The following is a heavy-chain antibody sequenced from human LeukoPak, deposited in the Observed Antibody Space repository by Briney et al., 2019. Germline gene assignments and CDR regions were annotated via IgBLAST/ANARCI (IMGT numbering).Heavy chain of an antibody. CDR3: AKDVGIAAPVVYYYYYGMDV. V-gene: IGHV3-30*18. CDR2: ISYDGSNK. CDR1: GFTFSSYS. Sequence: GGSLRLSCAASGFTFSSYSMHWVRQAPGKGLEWVAVISYDGSNKYYADSVKGRFTISRDNSKNTLYLQMNSLRAEDTAVYYCAKDVGIAAPVVYYYYYGMDVWGQGTTVTVSS. J-gene: IGHJ6*02. D-gene: IGHD6-6*01.